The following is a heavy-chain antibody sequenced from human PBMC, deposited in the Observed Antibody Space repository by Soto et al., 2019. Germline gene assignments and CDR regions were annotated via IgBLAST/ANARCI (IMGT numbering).Heavy chain of an antibody. J-gene: IGHJ4*02. CDR2: ISSSSTFI. D-gene: IGHD6-19*01. CDR3: AREDSSGSYYFDY. CDR1: GFTFSSYS. V-gene: IGHV3-21*01. Sequence: DVQLVESGGGLVKPGGSLRLSCAASGFTFSSYSMNWVRQAPGKGLEWVSSISSSSTFIYYSYSVKGRFTISRDNAKNSLYLQMHSLRAEDTAVYYCAREDSSGSYYFDYWGQGTLVTVSS.